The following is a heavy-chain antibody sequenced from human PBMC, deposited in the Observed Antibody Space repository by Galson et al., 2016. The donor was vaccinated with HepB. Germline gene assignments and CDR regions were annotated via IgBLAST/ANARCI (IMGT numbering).Heavy chain of an antibody. D-gene: IGHD3-10*01. V-gene: IGHV3-33*01. CDR1: GFTFSNYG. CDR2: IWHDGSIK. CDR3: AREPGFGAYHYYGMDV. J-gene: IGHJ6*02. Sequence: SLRLSCAASGFTFSNYGMHWVRQAPGKGLEWVAVIWHDGSIKFYADSVKGRFTISRDNSKNTLDLQMNSLRAEETAVYYCAREPGFGAYHYYGMDVWGQGTTVTVSS.